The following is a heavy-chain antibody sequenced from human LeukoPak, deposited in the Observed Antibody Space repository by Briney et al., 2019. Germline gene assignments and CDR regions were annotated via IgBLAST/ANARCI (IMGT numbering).Heavy chain of an antibody. Sequence: PGGSLRLSCAASGFTFKDYWMMWVRQAPGKGLEWLANIKKDGSDKYYVDSVKGRFTISRDNSKSTLYLQMNSLRAEDTAVYYCAKDRPLYSGSQHFDYWGQGTLVTVSS. CDR2: IKKDGSDK. D-gene: IGHD1-26*01. CDR1: GFTFKDYW. J-gene: IGHJ4*02. CDR3: AKDRPLYSGSQHFDY. V-gene: IGHV3-7*01.